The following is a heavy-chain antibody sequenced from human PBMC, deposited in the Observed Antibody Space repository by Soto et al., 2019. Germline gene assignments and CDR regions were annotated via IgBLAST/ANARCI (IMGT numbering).Heavy chain of an antibody. CDR2: LKSDGRDT. D-gene: IGHD2-2*01. CDR1: GFSFKDNW. CDR3: VREMPVPIRGGYYYYSVLDA. V-gene: IGHV3-74*01. J-gene: IGHJ6*02. Sequence: GGSLRLSCAASGFSFKDNWMHWVRQVPGEGLMWVSCLKSDGRDTIYADSVKGRFPVSRDSAKNTLYLQMNSLRVEDTAVYYCVREMPVPIRGGYYYYSVLDAWGQGTTVTVSS.